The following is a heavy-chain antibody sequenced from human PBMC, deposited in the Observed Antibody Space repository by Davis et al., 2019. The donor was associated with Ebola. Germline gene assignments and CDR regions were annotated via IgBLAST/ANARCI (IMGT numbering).Heavy chain of an antibody. CDR1: GFTFSNAW. CDR2: ISGNGISP. V-gene: IGHV3-23*01. D-gene: IGHD2-2*01. CDR3: ARLGRDMPFDF. Sequence: GGSLRLSCAASGFTFSNAWMSWVRQSPGKGLEWVSTISGNGISPYYADSVRGRFTISRDNSKNTLYLQMNSLRAEDTAIYYCARLGRDMPFDFWGQGTLVTVSS. J-gene: IGHJ4*02.